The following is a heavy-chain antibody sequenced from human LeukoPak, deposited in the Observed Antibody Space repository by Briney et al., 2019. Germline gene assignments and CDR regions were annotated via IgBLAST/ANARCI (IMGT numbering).Heavy chain of an antibody. CDR1: GGSISSYY. J-gene: IGHJ4*02. Sequence: PSETLSLTCTVSGGSISSYYWSWIRQPPGKGLEWIGYIYYSGSTNYNPSLKSRVTISVDTSKNQFSLKVTSVTAADTAVYYCARVERAYCGGDCYSYYFDYWGQGTLVTVSS. CDR3: ARVERAYCGGDCYSYYFDY. V-gene: IGHV4-59*12. D-gene: IGHD2-21*02. CDR2: IYYSGST.